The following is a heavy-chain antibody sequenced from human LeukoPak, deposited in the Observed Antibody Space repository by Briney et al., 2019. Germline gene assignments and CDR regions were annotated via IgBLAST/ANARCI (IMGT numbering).Heavy chain of an antibody. CDR3: ARSGSGYLRYYFDY. J-gene: IGHJ4*02. CDR1: GGSISSSSYY. CDR2: IYSSGST. Sequence: SETLSLTCTVSGGSISSSSYYWGWIRQPPGKGLEWIGSIYSSGSTYYNPSLKSRVTISVDTSKKQFSLKLRSVTAADTAVYYCARSGSGYLRYYFDYWGQRTLVTVSS. V-gene: IGHV4-39*07. D-gene: IGHD5-12*01.